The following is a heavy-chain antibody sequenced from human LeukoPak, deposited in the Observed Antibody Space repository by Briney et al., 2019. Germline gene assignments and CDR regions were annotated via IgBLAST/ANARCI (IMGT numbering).Heavy chain of an antibody. Sequence: GGSLRLSCAASGFTFSSYWMHWVREAPGKGVLCVSRINGSAITTNYAESVKGRFTISRDNAKNTVYLQMNSLSAADTAVYYCARDYYGSGGYSPWGQGILVTVSS. J-gene: IGHJ5*02. CDR1: GFTFSSYW. CDR2: INGSAITT. CDR3: ARDYYGSGGYSP. V-gene: IGHV3-74*01. D-gene: IGHD3-10*01.